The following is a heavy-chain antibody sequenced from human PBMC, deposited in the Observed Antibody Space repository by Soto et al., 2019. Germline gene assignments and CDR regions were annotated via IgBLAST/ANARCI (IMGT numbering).Heavy chain of an antibody. CDR3: ARDQYPRISKVLTGYSLYYYYYGMDV. J-gene: IGHJ6*02. V-gene: IGHV1-69*13. CDR2: IILIFGTA. CDR1: GGTFSSYA. Sequence: ASVKISCKSSGGTFSSYAISWVRPATGQGLEWMGGIILIFGTANYAQKFQGRVTITADESTSTAYMELSSLRSEDTAVYYCARDQYPRISKVLTGYSLYYYYYGMDVWGQGTTVTVS. D-gene: IGHD3-9*01.